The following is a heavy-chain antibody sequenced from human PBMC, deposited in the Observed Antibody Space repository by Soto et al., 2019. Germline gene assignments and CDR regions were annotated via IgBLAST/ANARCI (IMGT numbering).Heavy chain of an antibody. CDR3: ARDLLKGDYKK. Sequence: QVQLVESGGGLVKPGGSLRLSCAASGFTFSDYYMTWIRQAPGKGLEWLAYISSSTNYTNYADSVKGRFTISRDNAQNSLYLQMNSLRADDTAVYFCARDLLKGDYKKWGQGTLVTVSS. D-gene: IGHD2-21*01. J-gene: IGHJ4*02. V-gene: IGHV3-11*05. CDR1: GFTFSDYY. CDR2: ISSSTNYT.